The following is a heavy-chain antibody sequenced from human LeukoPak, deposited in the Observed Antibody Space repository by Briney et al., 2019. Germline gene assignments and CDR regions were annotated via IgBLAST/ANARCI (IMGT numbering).Heavy chain of an antibody. CDR2: IYYSGST. CDR1: GGSISSSSYY. D-gene: IGHD3-16*01. Sequence: PSETLSLTCTVSGGSISSSSYYWGWIRQPPGKGLEWIGSIYYSGSTNYNPSLKSRVTISADTSKNQFSLKLSSVTAADTAVYYCARARPYADWGPGTLVTVSS. CDR3: ARARPYAD. V-gene: IGHV4-39*07. J-gene: IGHJ4*02.